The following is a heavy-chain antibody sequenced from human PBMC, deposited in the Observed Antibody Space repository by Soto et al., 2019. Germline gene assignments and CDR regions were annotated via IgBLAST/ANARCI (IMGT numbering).Heavy chain of an antibody. J-gene: IGHJ5*02. D-gene: IGHD2-2*01. CDR1: GGSISSYY. CDR3: ARKYCSSTSCLARGNWFDP. V-gene: IGHV4-59*01. Sequence: SETLSLTCTVSGGSISSYYWSWIRQPPGKGLEWIGYIYYSGSTNYNPSLKSRVTISVDTSKNQFSLKLSSVTAADTAVYYCARKYCSSTSCLARGNWFDPWGQGTLVTVSS. CDR2: IYYSGST.